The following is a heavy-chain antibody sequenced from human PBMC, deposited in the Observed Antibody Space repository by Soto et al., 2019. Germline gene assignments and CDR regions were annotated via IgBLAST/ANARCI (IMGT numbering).Heavy chain of an antibody. CDR1: GFTFSSYA. CDR2: ISGSGGST. V-gene: IGHV3-23*01. CDR3: AKGRDGGGNFDY. J-gene: IGHJ4*02. D-gene: IGHD3-16*01. Sequence: EVQLLESGGGLVQPGGSLRLSCAASGFTFSSYAMSWVRQAPGKGLEWVSAISGSGGSTYYADSVKGRFTISRDNSKNTLYLQMNGLRAEDTAVYYCAKGRDGGGNFDYWGQGTLVTVSS.